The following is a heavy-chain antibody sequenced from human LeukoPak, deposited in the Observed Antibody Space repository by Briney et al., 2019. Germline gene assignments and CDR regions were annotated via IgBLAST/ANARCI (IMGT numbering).Heavy chain of an antibody. D-gene: IGHD1-26*01. Sequence: GGSLRLSCAPSGFTFSKYAMAWVRQAPGKGLEWVSAISSIVYNTYYADSVKGRFTISTDTSKNTLYLQMNSHRAADTAVYYCAKDPVEGRGDWGQGTLVTVCS. CDR1: GFTFSKYA. J-gene: IGHJ4*02. V-gene: IGHV3-23*01. CDR3: AKDPVEGRGD. CDR2: ISSIVYNT.